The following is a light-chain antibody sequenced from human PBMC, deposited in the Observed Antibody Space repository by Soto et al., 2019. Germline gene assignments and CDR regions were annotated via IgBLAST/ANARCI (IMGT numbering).Light chain of an antibody. CDR1: QSISSW. Sequence: DIQMTQSPSSLSASVGDRVTITCRASQSISSWLAWYQQKPGKAPKLLIYDVSTLESGVPLRFSGSGSGTEFTLTISCLQPDDFATYYCQQYSSLRTFGQGTKV. CDR3: QQYSSLRT. J-gene: IGKJ2*01. CDR2: DVS. V-gene: IGKV1-5*01.